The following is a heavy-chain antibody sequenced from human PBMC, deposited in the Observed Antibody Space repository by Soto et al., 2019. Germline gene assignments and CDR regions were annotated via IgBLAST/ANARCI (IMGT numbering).Heavy chain of an antibody. CDR3: AKDLRVSYSRGDDS. D-gene: IGHD3-10*01. CDR2: ASGSGSNT. V-gene: IGHV3-23*01. Sequence: QTGGSLRLSCAASGFTSSNFAMSWVRQAPGKGLEWVSAASGSGSNTHYADSVKGRFTISRDNSKNMLYLQLDSLRADDTAVYYCAKDLRVSYSRGDDSWGQGTLVTVSS. CDR1: GFTSSNFA. J-gene: IGHJ5*01.